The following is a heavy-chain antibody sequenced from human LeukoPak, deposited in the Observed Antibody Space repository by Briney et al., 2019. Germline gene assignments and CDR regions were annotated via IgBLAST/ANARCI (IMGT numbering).Heavy chain of an antibody. Sequence: NPSETLSLTCAVYGGSFSGYYWSWIRQPPGKGLEWIGEINHSGSTNYNPSLKSRVTISVDKSKNQFSLKLSSVTAADTAVYYCARELRDSSGSDYWGQGTLVTVSS. CDR3: ARELRDSSGSDY. V-gene: IGHV4-34*01. CDR1: GGSFSGYY. CDR2: INHSGST. J-gene: IGHJ4*02. D-gene: IGHD3-22*01.